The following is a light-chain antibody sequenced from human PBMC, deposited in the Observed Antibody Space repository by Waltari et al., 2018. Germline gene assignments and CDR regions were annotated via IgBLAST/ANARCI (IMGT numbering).Light chain of an antibody. Sequence: DVVMTQSPLSLPVIFGQTASITCRSSQSLVHSDGRTYLNWFQQRPGQCPRRLIYKVSNRDSGVPDRFSGSGSGTEFTLEISRVEAADVAVYYCMQGTYWPRTFGQGTKLEIE. CDR3: MQGTYWPRT. CDR2: KVS. CDR1: QSLVHSDGRTY. V-gene: IGKV2-30*02. J-gene: IGKJ2*01.